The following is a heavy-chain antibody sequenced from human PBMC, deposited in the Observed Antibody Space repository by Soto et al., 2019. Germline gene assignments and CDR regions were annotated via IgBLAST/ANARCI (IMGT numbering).Heavy chain of an antibody. CDR3: ARHGAISGGNSYMYGMDV. CDR1: GGSISSSSYY. Sequence: PSETLSLTCTVSGGSISSSSYYWGWIRQPPGKGLEWIGSIYYSGSTYYNPSLKSRVTISVDTSKNQFSLKLSSVTAADTAVYYCARHGAISGGNSYMYGMDVWGQGTTVTVSS. CDR2: IYYSGST. V-gene: IGHV4-39*01. D-gene: IGHD1-7*01. J-gene: IGHJ6*02.